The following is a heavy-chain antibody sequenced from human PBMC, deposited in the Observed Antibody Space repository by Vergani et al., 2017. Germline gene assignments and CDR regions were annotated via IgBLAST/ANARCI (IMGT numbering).Heavy chain of an antibody. V-gene: IGHV4-34*01. D-gene: IGHD3-3*01. J-gene: IGHJ6*03. CDR3: ARYRFLEWLLYDYYYYMDV. Sequence: QVQLQQWGAGLLKPSETLSLTCAVYGGSFSGYYWSWIRKPPGKGLEWIGEINHSGSTNYNPSLKSRVTISVDTSKNQFSLKLSSVTAADTAVYYCARYRFLEWLLYDYYYYMDVWGKGP. CDR1: GGSFSGYY. CDR2: INHSGST.